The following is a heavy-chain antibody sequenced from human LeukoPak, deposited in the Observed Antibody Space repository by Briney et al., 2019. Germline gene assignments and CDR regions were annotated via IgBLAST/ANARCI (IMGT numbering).Heavy chain of an antibody. CDR2: INPNSGGT. D-gene: IGHD5-24*01. Sequence: ASVKVSCKASGYTFTGYYMHWVRQAPGQGLEWMGWINPNSGGTNYAQKFQGRVTMTRDTSVSIAYMELRRLRSDDTAVYYCARAAEMATIRVRGSDWFDPWGQGTLVTVSS. V-gene: IGHV1-2*02. J-gene: IGHJ5*02. CDR1: GYTFTGYY. CDR3: ARAAEMATIRVRGSDWFDP.